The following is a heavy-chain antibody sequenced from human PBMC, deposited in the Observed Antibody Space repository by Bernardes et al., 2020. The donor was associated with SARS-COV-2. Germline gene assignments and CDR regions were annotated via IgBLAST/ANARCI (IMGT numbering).Heavy chain of an antibody. V-gene: IGHV5-51*01. CDR3: ARLEAEDIVVVPAAIWFDP. CDR2: IYPGDSET. Sequence: GGSRKISCKGSGYSFTSYWNGWVRQMPGKGLEWRGSIYPGDSETRYSPSFQGKVTISADKSISTAYLQWSSLKASDTAMYYCARLEAEDIVVVPAAIWFDPWGQGTLVTVSS. D-gene: IGHD2-2*02. J-gene: IGHJ5*02. CDR1: GYSFTSYW.